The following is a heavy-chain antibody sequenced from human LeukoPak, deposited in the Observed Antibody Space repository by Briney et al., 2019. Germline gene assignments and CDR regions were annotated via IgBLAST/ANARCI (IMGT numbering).Heavy chain of an antibody. J-gene: IGHJ3*02. CDR2: ISSSGSTI. V-gene: IGHV3-48*03. CDR3: ASGGAVAGTGPNGAFDI. D-gene: IGHD6-19*01. Sequence: GGSLRLSCAASGFTFSSYEMNWVGQARGKGLEWASYISSSGSTIYYADSVKGRFTISRDNARNSLYLQMNSLRAEDTAVYYCASGGAVAGTGPNGAFDIWGQGTMVTVSS. CDR1: GFTFSSYE.